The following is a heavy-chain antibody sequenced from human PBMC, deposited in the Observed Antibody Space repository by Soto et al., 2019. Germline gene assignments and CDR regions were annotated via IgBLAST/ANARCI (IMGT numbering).Heavy chain of an antibody. J-gene: IGHJ5*02. CDR1: GGAISGYY. CDR2: IYSSGST. D-gene: IGHD3-3*01. Sequence: RSLTCTVTGGAISGYYWTWIRQSDGEGLEWIGRIYSSGSTNYNPSLKSRVTISLDTSMNYFSLRLSSVTAADTAVYYCARGQRFSDWFDPWGQGTLVTVSS. V-gene: IGHV4-4*07. CDR3: ARGQRFSDWFDP.